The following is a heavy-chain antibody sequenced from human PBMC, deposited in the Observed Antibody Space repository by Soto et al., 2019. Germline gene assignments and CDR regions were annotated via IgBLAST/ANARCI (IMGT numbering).Heavy chain of an antibody. V-gene: IGHV3-21*01. Sequence: GGSLRLSCAASGFTFSSYSMNWVRQAPGKGLEWVSSISSSSSYIYYADSVKGRFTISRDNAKNSLYLQMNSLRAEDTAVYYCNVGDYYGSGSYYNLGGYYYYYYGMDVWGQGTTVTVSS. CDR1: GFTFSSYS. CDR2: ISSSSSYI. CDR3: NVGDYYGSGSYYNLGGYYYYYYGMDV. J-gene: IGHJ6*02. D-gene: IGHD3-10*01.